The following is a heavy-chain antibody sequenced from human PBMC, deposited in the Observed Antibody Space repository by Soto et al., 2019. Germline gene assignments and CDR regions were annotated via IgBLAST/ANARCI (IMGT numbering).Heavy chain of an antibody. CDR2: INHSGST. D-gene: IGHD3-3*01. Sequence: PSETLSLTCAVYGGSFSGYYWSWIRQPPGKGLEWIGEINHSGSTNYNPSLKSRVTIPVDTSKNQFSLKLSSVTAADTAVYYCARSNRGDFWSGYYLHFDYWGQGTLVTVSS. V-gene: IGHV4-34*01. CDR3: ARSNRGDFWSGYYLHFDY. CDR1: GGSFSGYY. J-gene: IGHJ4*02.